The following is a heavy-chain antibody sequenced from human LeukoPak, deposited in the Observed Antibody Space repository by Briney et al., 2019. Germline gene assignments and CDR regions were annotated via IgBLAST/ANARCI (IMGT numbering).Heavy chain of an antibody. D-gene: IGHD5-18*01. V-gene: IGHV1-2*02. CDR1: RYTFTGYY. Sequence: ASVKVSCKASRYTFTGYYMHWVRQAAGQGLEWMGWINPNSGSTNYAQKFQGRVTMTRDTSISTAYMELSRLRSDDTAVYYCARDIVMVTYWFDPWGQGTLVSVSS. CDR2: INPNSGST. CDR3: ARDIVMVTYWFDP. J-gene: IGHJ5*02.